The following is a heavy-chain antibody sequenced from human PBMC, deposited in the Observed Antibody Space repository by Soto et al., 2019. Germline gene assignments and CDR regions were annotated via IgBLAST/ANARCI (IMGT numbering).Heavy chain of an antibody. Sequence: PGGSLRLCCAASGFTFSSYSMNWVRQAPGKGLEWVSYISSSSGTIYYADSVKGRFTISRDIARNSLYLQMNSLRAEDTAVYYCARDAPPDDYWGQGTLVTVSS. V-gene: IGHV3-48*01. J-gene: IGHJ4*02. CDR1: GFTFSSYS. CDR2: ISSSSGTI. CDR3: ARDAPPDDY.